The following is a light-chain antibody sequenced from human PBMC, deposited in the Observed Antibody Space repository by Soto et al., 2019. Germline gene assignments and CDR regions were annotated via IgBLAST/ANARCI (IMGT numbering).Light chain of an antibody. Sequence: QSVLTQPPSVSGAPGPRVTISCTGSSSNIGAGYDVHWYQQLPGTAPKLLIYGNSNRPSGVPDRFSGSKSGTSAYLAITGLQAEDEADYYCQSYDRSLSGVVFGGGTKLTVL. CDR3: QSYDRSLSGVV. V-gene: IGLV1-40*01. CDR1: SSNIGAGYD. J-gene: IGLJ2*01. CDR2: GNS.